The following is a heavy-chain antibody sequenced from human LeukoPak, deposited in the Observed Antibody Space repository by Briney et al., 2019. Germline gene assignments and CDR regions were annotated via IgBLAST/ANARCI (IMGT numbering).Heavy chain of an antibody. CDR3: TTQGMATISSYYFDY. CDR1: GFTFNNYP. V-gene: IGHV3-64*01. D-gene: IGHD5-24*01. CDR2: ISSNGGST. J-gene: IGHJ4*02. Sequence: GGSLRLSCAASGFTFNNYPMHWVRQAPGKGLEYVSGISSNGGSTYHANSVKARFTISRDNSKNTLYLQMGSLRAEDMAVYYCTTQGMATISSYYFDYWGQGTLVTVSS.